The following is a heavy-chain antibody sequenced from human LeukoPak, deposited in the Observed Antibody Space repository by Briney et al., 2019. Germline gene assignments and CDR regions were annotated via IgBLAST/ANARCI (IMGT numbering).Heavy chain of an antibody. CDR3: AKVHTSSWGFFEV. D-gene: IGHD6-13*01. Sequence: GGSLRLSCAASGFTFKTYGLHWVRQAPGKGLEWVAFIRNDGSTKYYADSVKGRFTISRDNSKNTLYLDMNSLTIEETAVYYCAKVHTSSWGFFEVWGRGAPVTVSS. CDR2: IRNDGSTK. J-gene: IGHJ2*01. V-gene: IGHV3-30*02. CDR1: GFTFKTYG.